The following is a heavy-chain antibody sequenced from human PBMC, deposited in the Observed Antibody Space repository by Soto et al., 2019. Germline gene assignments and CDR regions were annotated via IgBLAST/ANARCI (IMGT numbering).Heavy chain of an antibody. J-gene: IGHJ5*02. Sequence: EVQLVESGGGLIQPGGSLRLSCVASGFTVSSNSMSWVRQAPGKGLEWVSLIYSGGSTNYADSVKGRFTISRDNSKNTLYLQMNSLRAEDTAVYYCARNIQGDNSGRNNWFDPWGQGTLVTVSS. CDR1: GFTVSSNS. D-gene: IGHD3-22*01. V-gene: IGHV3-53*01. CDR3: ARNIQGDNSGRNNWFDP. CDR2: IYSGGST.